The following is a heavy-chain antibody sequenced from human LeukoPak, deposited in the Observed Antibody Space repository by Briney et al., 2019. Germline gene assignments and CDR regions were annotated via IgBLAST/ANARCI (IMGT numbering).Heavy chain of an antibody. Sequence: GGSLRLSCAASGFTFSNAWMSWVRQAPGKGLEWVSAISGSGGSTYYADSVKGRFTISRDNSKNTLYLQMNSLRAEDTAVYYCTTPVDTAYYWGQGTLVTVSS. J-gene: IGHJ4*02. V-gene: IGHV3-23*01. CDR1: GFTFSNAW. D-gene: IGHD5-18*01. CDR3: TTPVDTAYY. CDR2: ISGSGGST.